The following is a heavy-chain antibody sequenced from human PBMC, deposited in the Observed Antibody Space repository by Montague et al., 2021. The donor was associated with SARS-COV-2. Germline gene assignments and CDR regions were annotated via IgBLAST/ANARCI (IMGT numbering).Heavy chain of an antibody. CDR1: GFSLSTSGMC. CDR2: IDWDDDK. V-gene: IGHV2-70*01. CDR3: ARIRDHDILTGSYSGFDY. J-gene: IGHJ4*02. Sequence: PALVKPTQTLTLTCTFSGFSLSTSGMCVSWIRQPPGKALEWLALIDWDDDKYYSTSLKTRLTISKDTSENQVVLTMTNMDPVDTATYYCARIRDHDILTGSYSGFDYWGQGTLVTVSS. D-gene: IGHD3-9*01.